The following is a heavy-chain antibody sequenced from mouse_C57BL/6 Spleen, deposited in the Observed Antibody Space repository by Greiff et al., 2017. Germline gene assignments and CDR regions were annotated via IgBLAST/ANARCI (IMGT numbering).Heavy chain of an antibody. CDR1: GFTFSDYG. D-gene: IGHD2-1*01. Sequence: EVKLVESGGGLVKPGGSLKLSCAASGFTFSDYGMHWVRQAPEKGLEWVAYISSGSSTIYYADTVKGRFTISRDNAKNTLFLQMTRLRSEDTAMYDCARDYGNLCWYFDVWGTGTTVTVSS. V-gene: IGHV5-17*01. CDR2: ISSGSSTI. CDR3: ARDYGNLCWYFDV. J-gene: IGHJ1*03.